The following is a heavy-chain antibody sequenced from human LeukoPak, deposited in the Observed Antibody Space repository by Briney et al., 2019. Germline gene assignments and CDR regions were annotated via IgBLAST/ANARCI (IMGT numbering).Heavy chain of an antibody. CDR2: IIPIFGTA. CDR3: ARLGTAAATKDY. D-gene: IGHD6-13*01. CDR1: GGTFSSYA. J-gene: IGHJ4*02. V-gene: IGHV1-69*05. Sequence: GASVKVSCKASGGTFSSYAISWVRQAPGQGLEWMGGIIPIFGTANYAQKFQGRVTITTDESTSTAYMELSSLRSEDTAVYYCARLGTAAATKDYWGQGTLVTVSS.